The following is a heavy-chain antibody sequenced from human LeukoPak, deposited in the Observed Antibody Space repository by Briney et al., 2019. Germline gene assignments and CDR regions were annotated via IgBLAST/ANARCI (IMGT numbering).Heavy chain of an antibody. J-gene: IGHJ3*02. V-gene: IGHV4-39*01. D-gene: IGHD4-23*01. Sequence: SETLSLTCTVSGDSISRSLYYWGWIRQPPGKGLGWIGTIYYSGSTYYNPSLKSRVTISVDTSKNQFSLKLTSVTAADTAVYYCARSYGGHSVCDAFDIWGQGTMVTVSS. CDR2: IYYSGST. CDR1: GDSISRSLYY. CDR3: ARSYGGHSVCDAFDI.